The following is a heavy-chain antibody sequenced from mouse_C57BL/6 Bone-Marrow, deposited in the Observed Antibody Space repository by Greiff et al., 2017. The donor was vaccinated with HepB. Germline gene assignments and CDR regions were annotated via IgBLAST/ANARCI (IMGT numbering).Heavy chain of an antibody. V-gene: IGHV1-54*01. CDR2: INPGSGGT. J-gene: IGHJ4*01. Sequence: VQLQESGAELVRPGTSVKVSCKASGYAFTNYLIEWVKQRPGKGLEWIGVINPGSGGTNYNEKFKGKATLTADKSSSTAYMQLSSLTSEDSAVYFCARVTTVVARMDYWGQGTSVTVSS. CDR1: GYAFTNYL. CDR3: ARVTTVVARMDY. D-gene: IGHD1-1*01.